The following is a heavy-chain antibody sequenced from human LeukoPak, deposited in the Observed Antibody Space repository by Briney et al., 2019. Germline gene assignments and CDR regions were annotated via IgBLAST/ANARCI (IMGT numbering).Heavy chain of an antibody. J-gene: IGHJ3*02. CDR2: INPNNGGT. V-gene: IGHV1-2*06. Sequence: AASVKVSCKASGYTFSGYYIHWVRQAPGQGLEWMGRINPNNGGTNHAQKFQGRVTMTRDMSMSTAYMELSRLRSDDTAVYYCAGEDNSSGYRPFDIWGQGTMVTVPS. CDR3: AGEDNSSGYRPFDI. CDR1: GYTFSGYY. D-gene: IGHD3-22*01.